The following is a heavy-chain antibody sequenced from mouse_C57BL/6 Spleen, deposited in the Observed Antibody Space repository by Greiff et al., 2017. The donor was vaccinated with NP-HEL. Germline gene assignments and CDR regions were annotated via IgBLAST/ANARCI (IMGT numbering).Heavy chain of an antibody. CDR2: ISGGGGNT. CDR3: ARLDYDGFPGYFDV. Sequence: DVQLVESGGGLVKPGGSLKLSCAASGFTFSSYTMSWVRQTPEKRLEWVATISGGGGNTYYPDSVKGRFTISRDNAKNTRYLQMSSLRSEDTALYYCARLDYDGFPGYFDVWGTGTTVTVSS. CDR1: GFTFSSYT. J-gene: IGHJ1*03. V-gene: IGHV5-9*01. D-gene: IGHD2-3*01.